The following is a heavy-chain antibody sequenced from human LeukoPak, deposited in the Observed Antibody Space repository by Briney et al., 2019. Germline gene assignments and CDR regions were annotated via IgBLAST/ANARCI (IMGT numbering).Heavy chain of an antibody. D-gene: IGHD3-10*01. CDR2: IYSGGST. CDR1: GFTVSSNY. CDR3: ANQPPGDFDY. V-gene: IGHV3-53*01. J-gene: IGHJ4*02. Sequence: GGSLRLSCAASGFTVSSNYMSWVRQAPGKGLEWVSIIYSGGSTFYADSVKGRFTISRDNSKNTLYLQMNSLRAEDTAVYYCANQPPGDFDYWGQGTLVTVSS.